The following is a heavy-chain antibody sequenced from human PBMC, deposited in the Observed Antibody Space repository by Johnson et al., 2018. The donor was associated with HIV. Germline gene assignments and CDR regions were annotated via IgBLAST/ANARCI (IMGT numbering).Heavy chain of an antibody. J-gene: IGHJ3*02. Sequence: QVQLVESGGGLVQPGGSLRLSCAASGFTVSSNYMSWVRQAPGKGLEWVAVISYDGSNKYYADSVKGRFTISRYNSKNTLYLQMNSLRAEDTAVYYCARYSWNVGAFDIWGQGTMVTVSS. CDR1: GFTVSSNY. CDR3: ARYSWNVGAFDI. V-gene: IGHV3-30*14. CDR2: ISYDGSNK. D-gene: IGHD1-20*01.